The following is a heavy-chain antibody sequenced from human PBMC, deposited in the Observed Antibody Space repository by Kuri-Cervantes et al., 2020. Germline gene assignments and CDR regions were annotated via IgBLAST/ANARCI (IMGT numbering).Heavy chain of an antibody. V-gene: IGHV1-2*02. J-gene: IGHJ5*02. Sequence: ASVKVSCKASGYTFTSYGISWVRQAPGQGLEWMGWINPNSGGTNYAQKFQGRVTMTRDTSLSTAYMELSRLRSDDTAVYYCARDRAVTTSSWRDPWGQGTLVTVSS. D-gene: IGHD4-17*01. CDR2: INPNSGGT. CDR3: ARDRAVTTSSWRDP. CDR1: GYTFTSYG.